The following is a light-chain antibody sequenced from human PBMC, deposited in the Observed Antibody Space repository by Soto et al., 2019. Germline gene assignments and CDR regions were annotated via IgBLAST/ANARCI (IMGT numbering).Light chain of an antibody. CDR3: SSYTSSSTLVV. CDR1: SSDVGGYNY. V-gene: IGLV2-14*01. CDR2: YVS. Sequence: QSVLTQPASVSGSPGQSITISCTGTSSDVGGYNYVSWYQQHPGKAPKLMIYYVSNRPSGVSNRFSGSKSGNTASLTISGRQAEDEADYYCSSYTSSSTLVVFGGGTKLTVL. J-gene: IGLJ2*01.